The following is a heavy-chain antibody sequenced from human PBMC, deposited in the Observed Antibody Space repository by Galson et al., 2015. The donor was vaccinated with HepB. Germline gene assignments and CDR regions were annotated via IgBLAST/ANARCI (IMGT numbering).Heavy chain of an antibody. CDR1: EFTFSSYA. CDR2: ISGSGGST. V-gene: IGHV3-23*01. D-gene: IGHD6-19*01. CDR3: TAVAGTSTNYYYNYMDV. J-gene: IGHJ6*03. Sequence: SLRLSCAASEFTFSSYAMSWVRQAPGKGLEWVSAISGSGGSTYYADSVKGRFTISRDSSKNTLYLQMNSLRAEDTAVYYCTAVAGTSTNYYYNYMDVWGKGTTVTVSS.